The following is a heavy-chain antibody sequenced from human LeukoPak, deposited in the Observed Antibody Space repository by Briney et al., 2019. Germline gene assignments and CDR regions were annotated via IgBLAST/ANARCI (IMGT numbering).Heavy chain of an antibody. CDR3: AKQAGWGGYFSFLPFDF. J-gene: IGHJ4*02. D-gene: IGHD3-3*01. CDR2: FGHNGGIT. CDR1: GFTFNYYG. V-gene: IGHV3-23*01. Sequence: GGSLRLSCAASGFTFNYYGLSWVRQAPGKGLEWVSGFGHNGGITYSDSVKGRFTISRDNSKNTLFPQMNSLRADDTAVYFCAKQAGWGGYFSFLPFDFWGRGTLVTVSS.